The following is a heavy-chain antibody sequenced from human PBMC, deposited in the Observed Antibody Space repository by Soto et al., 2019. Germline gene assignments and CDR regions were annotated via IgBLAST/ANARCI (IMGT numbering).Heavy chain of an antibody. V-gene: IGHV2-5*02. J-gene: IGHJ5*02. Sequence: SGPTLVNPTQTLTLTCAFSGFPLSTSGVGVGWIRQPPGKALEWLALIYWDDDKRYSPSLKSRLTITKDTSKNQVVLTMTNMDPVDTATYYCAHRPRGAGRNNWFDPWGQGTLVTVSS. CDR3: AHRPRGAGRNNWFDP. D-gene: IGHD1-26*01. CDR2: IYWDDDK. CDR1: GFPLSTSGVG.